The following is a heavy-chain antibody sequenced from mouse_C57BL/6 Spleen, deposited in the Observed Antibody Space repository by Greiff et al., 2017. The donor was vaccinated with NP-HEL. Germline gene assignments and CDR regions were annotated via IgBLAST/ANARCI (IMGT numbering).Heavy chain of an antibody. V-gene: IGHV1-22*01. D-gene: IGHD4-1*01. CDR1: GYTFTDYN. CDR3: AREGGNWDGFAY. CDR2: INPNNGGT. Sequence: VQLQQSGPELVKPGASVKMSCKASGYTFTDYNMHWVKQSHGKSLEWIGYINPNNGGTSYNQKFKGKATLTVNKSSSTAYMELRSLTSEDSAVYYCAREGGNWDGFAYWGQGTLVTVSA. J-gene: IGHJ3*01.